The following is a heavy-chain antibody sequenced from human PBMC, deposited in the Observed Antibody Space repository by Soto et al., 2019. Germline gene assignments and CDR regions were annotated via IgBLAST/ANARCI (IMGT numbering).Heavy chain of an antibody. J-gene: IGHJ3*02. CDR1: GYSFTSYW. V-gene: IGHV5-51*01. CDR2: IYPGDSDT. D-gene: IGHD3-16*02. Sequence: GESLKISCKGSGYSFTSYWIGWVRQMPGKGLEWMGIIYPGDSDTRYSPSFQGQVTISADKSISTAYLQWSSLKASDTAMYYCASGSLGELSLYRWKGAFDIWGQGTMVTV. CDR3: ASGSLGELSLYRWKGAFDI.